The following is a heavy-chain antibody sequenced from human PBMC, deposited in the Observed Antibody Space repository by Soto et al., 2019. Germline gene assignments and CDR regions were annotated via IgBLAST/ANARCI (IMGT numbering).Heavy chain of an antibody. CDR1: GYTLTELS. V-gene: IGHV1-24*01. CDR2: FDPEDGET. J-gene: IGHJ6*02. CDR3: ATVSPPRSKTGYYYYYYYGMDV. D-gene: IGHD3-9*01. Sequence: ASVKVSCKVSGYTLTELSMHWVRQAPGKGLEWMGGFDPEDGETIYAQKFQGRVTMTEDTSTDTAYMELSSLRSEDTAVYYCATVSPPRSKTGYYYYYYYGMDVWGQGTTVTVS.